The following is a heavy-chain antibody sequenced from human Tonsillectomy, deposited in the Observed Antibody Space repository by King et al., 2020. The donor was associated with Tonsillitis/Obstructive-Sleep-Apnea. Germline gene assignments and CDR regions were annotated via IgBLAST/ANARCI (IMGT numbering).Heavy chain of an antibody. CDR3: ARDCEPALAAGNAFDI. J-gene: IGHJ3*02. V-gene: IGHV3-21*01. CDR2: INSSTSYI. Sequence: VQLVESGGGLVKPGGSLRLSCTASGFTFSNYIMNWVRQAPGKGLECVSSINSSTSYIYYAGSVRDRFTISRDNAKNSLYLQMNSLKAEDTAVYYCARDCEPALAAGNAFDIGGQGTMVTVSS. CDR1: GFTFSNYI. D-gene: IGHD6-13*01.